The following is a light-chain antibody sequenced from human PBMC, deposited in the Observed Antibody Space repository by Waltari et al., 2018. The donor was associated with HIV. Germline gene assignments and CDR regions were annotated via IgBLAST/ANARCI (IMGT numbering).Light chain of an antibody. CDR3: QSFDSNNHWV. CDR2: DDN. Sequence: NFILTQPHSVSGSPGKTVTISCTRTSGTIASNSLHWFQQRPGRAPTTVLYDDNHRPSGVPDRFSGTIDRSSNSASLMISGLQTEDEADYYCQSFDSNNHWVFGGGTKLTVL. J-gene: IGLJ3*02. V-gene: IGLV6-57*03. CDR1: SGTIASNS.